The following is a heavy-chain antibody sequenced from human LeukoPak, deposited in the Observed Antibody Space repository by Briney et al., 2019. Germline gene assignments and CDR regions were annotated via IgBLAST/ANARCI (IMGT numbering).Heavy chain of an antibody. CDR3: ARAPLVIVVTAFGY. CDR1: GGSFSGYY. Sequence: SETLSLTCAVYGGSFSGYYWSWIRQPPGKGLEWIGEINHSGSTNYNPSLKSRVTISVDTSKKQFSLKLSSVTAADTAVYYCARAPLVIVVTAFGYWGQGTLVTVSS. CDR2: INHSGST. V-gene: IGHV4-34*01. J-gene: IGHJ4*02. D-gene: IGHD2/OR15-2a*01.